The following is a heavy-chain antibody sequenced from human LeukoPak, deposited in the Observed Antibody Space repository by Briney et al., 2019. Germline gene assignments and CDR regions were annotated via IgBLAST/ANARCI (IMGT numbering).Heavy chain of an antibody. CDR2: IIPIFGTA. CDR3: AREPIAVAGYNYYYGMDV. V-gene: IGHV1-69*06. D-gene: IGHD6-19*01. J-gene: IGHJ6*02. CDR1: GGTFSSYA. Sequence: ASVKVSCKASGGTFSSYAISWVRQAPGQGLEWMGGIIPIFGTANYAQKFQGRVAITADKSTSTAYMELSSLRSEDTAVYYCAREPIAVAGYNYYYGMDVWGQGTTVTVSS.